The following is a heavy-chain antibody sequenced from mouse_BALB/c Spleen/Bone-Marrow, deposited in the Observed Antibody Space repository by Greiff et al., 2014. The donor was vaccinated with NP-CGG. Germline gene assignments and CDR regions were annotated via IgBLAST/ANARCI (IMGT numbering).Heavy chain of an antibody. Sequence: EVQVVESGPELVKPGSSVKMSCKTSGYSFTDYTIHWVKQSHGKSLEWIGDFNPNNGGTDYNQKFQDKATLTVDKSSRAAFMEFRSLTFEDSAVYYCARARWYDYWGQGTTLTVSS. D-gene: IGHD1-1*02. CDR3: ARARWYDY. CDR1: GYSFTDYT. J-gene: IGHJ2*01. CDR2: FNPNNGGT. V-gene: IGHV1-22*01.